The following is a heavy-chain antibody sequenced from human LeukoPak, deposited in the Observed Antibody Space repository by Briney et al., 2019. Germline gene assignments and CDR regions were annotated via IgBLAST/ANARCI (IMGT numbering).Heavy chain of an antibody. CDR1: GYTFTRNG. D-gene: IGHD6-13*01. J-gene: IGHJ4*02. CDR3: ARSIAAAGQSLDY. Sequence: ASVKVSCKASGYTFTRNGISWVRQAPGQGLEWMGWINAYNGNTNYAQKLQGRVTMTTDTSTSTAYMELRSLRSDDTAVYYCARSIAAAGQSLDYWGQGTLVTVSS. CDR2: INAYNGNT. V-gene: IGHV1-18*01.